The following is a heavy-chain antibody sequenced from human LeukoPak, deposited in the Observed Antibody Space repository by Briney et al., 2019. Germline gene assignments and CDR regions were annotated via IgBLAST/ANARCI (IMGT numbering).Heavy chain of an antibody. V-gene: IGHV1-18*03. D-gene: IGHD6-19*01. CDR1: GYTFTSYG. Sequence: ASVKVSCKASGYTFTSYGISWVRQAPGQGLEWMGWISAYNGNTNYAQKLQGRVTMTTDTSASTAYMELSSLRSEDMAVYYCAREEWLGPLDYWGQGTLVTVSS. CDR2: ISAYNGNT. J-gene: IGHJ4*02. CDR3: AREEWLGPLDY.